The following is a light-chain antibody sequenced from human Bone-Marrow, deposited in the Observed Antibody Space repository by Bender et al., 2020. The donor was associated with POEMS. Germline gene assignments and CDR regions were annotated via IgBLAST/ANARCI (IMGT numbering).Light chain of an antibody. Sequence: SYELTQPPSVSVSPGQTATITCSGDALPNQYAYWYQQKSGQAPVLMIYKVTKRPSGVPDRFSASKSGNTASLTVSGLQPEDDADYYCFSYGGFNNWGVFGGGTRLTVL. V-gene: IGLV3-25*02. J-gene: IGLJ3*02. CDR3: FSYGGFNNWGV. CDR2: KVT. CDR1: ALPNQY.